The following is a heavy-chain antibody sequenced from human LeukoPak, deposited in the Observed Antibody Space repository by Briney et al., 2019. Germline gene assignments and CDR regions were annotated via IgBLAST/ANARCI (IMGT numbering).Heavy chain of an antibody. J-gene: IGHJ3*02. CDR3: ARVFPLYSYGFGAFDI. CDR1: AGSISSGDYY. V-gene: IGHV4-30-4*01. CDR2: IYYSGST. Sequence: SETLPLTCTVSAGSISSGDYYWSWIRQPPGKGLEWIGYIYYSGSTYYNPPLKSRVTISVDTSKNQFSLKLSSVTAADTAVYYCARVFPLYSYGFGAFDIWGQGTMVTVSS. D-gene: IGHD5-18*01.